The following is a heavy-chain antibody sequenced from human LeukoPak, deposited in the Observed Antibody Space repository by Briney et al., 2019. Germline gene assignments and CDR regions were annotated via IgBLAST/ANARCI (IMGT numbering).Heavy chain of an antibody. CDR1: GFTFSSYN. Sequence: GGSLRLSCAASGFTFSSYNMNWVRQAPGKGLEWVSSISSTSSNIYYADSLKGRFTISRDNAKQSLYLQMNSLRAEDTAVYYCARDGRLLNYNMDVWGKGTTVTVSS. CDR3: ARDGRLLNYNMDV. J-gene: IGHJ6*03. CDR2: ISSTSSNI. V-gene: IGHV3-21*01. D-gene: IGHD2-15*01.